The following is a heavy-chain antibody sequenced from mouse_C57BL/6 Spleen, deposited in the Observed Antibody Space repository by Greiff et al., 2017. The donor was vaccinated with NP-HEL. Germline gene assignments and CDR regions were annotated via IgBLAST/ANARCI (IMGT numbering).Heavy chain of an antibody. V-gene: IGHV1-61*01. CDR3: ARGLLNWYFDV. CDR2: IYPSDSET. J-gene: IGHJ1*03. Sequence: VQLQQPGAELVRPGSSVKLSCKASGYTFTSYWMDWVKQRPGQGLEWIGNIYPSDSETHYNQKFKDKATLTVDKSSSTAYMQLSSLTSEDSAVYYCARGLLNWYFDVWGTGTTVTVSS. D-gene: IGHD2-3*01. CDR1: GYTFTSYW.